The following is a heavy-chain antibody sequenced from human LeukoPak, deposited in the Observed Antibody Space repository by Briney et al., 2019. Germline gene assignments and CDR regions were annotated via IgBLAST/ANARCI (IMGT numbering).Heavy chain of an antibody. Sequence: ASVKVSCKASGYTFTGYYMHWVRQAPGQGLEWMGWINPNSGGTNYAQKFQGRVTMTRDTSISTAYMELSRLRSDDTAVYYCARDHPYYDFWGGYLAPYYFDYWGQGTLVTVSS. V-gene: IGHV1-2*02. J-gene: IGHJ4*02. CDR1: GYTFTGYY. CDR3: ARDHPYYDFWGGYLAPYYFDY. CDR2: INPNSGGT. D-gene: IGHD3-3*01.